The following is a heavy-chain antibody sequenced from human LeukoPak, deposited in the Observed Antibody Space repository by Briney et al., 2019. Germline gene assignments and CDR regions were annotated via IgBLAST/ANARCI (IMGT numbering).Heavy chain of an antibody. V-gene: IGHV3-23*01. CDR2: ISGSGGST. CDR1: GFTFSSYA. CDR3: AKLGRLLRDWFDP. D-gene: IGHD3-10*01. Sequence: GGSLRLSCAASGFTFSSYAMSWVRQAPGKGLEWVSVISGSGGSTYADSVKGRLTISRDNSKNTLFLQMNSLRAEDTALYYCAKLGRLLRDWFDPWGQGTLVTVSS. J-gene: IGHJ5*02.